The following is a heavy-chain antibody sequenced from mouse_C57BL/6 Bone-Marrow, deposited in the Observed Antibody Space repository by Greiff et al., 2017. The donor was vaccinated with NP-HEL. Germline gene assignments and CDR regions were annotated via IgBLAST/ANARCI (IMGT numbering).Heavy chain of an antibody. V-gene: IGHV5-6*02. Sequence: EVKLVESGGDLVKPGGSLKLSCAASGFTFSSYGMSWVRQTPDKRLEWVATISSGGSYTYYPDSVKGRFTISRDNAKNTLYLQMSSLKSEDTTMYYCASPYDYDVAWFAYWGQGTRVTVSA. J-gene: IGHJ3*01. CDR3: ASPYDYDVAWFAY. CDR2: ISSGGSYT. D-gene: IGHD2-4*01. CDR1: GFTFSSYG.